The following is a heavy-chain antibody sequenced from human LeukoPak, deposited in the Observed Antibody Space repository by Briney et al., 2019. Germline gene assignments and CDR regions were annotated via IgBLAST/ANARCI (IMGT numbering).Heavy chain of an antibody. D-gene: IGHD3-10*01. CDR1: GFIFSNYG. CDR3: ARDTELLWFGELYYYYYGMDV. Sequence: GGSLRLSCAASGFIFSNYGMNWVRQAPGKGLEWVSSISSSSSYIYYADSVKGRFTISRDNAKNSLYLQMNSLRAEDTAVYYCARDTELLWFGELYYYYYGMDVWGQGTTVTVSS. CDR2: ISSSSSYI. V-gene: IGHV3-21*01. J-gene: IGHJ6*02.